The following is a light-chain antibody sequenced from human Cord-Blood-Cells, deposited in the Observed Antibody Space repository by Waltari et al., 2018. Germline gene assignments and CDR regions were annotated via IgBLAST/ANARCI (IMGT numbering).Light chain of an antibody. V-gene: IGLV2-14*01. Sequence: QSALTQPAPVSGSPGQSLTISCTGTSSDVGGFNHVSWYQQHPDKAPQLMIYDVSNRPSGVSNRFSGSKSGNTSSLTISGLQAEDEADYYCSSYTSSSTLVFGGGTKLTVL. J-gene: IGLJ2*01. CDR2: DVS. CDR3: SSYTSSSTLV. CDR1: SSDVGGFNH.